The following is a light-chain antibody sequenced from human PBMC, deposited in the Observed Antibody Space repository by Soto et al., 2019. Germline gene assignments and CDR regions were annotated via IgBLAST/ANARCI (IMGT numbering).Light chain of an antibody. CDR3: QVWDRNSDHQV. V-gene: IGLV2-8*01. CDR2: EVS. Sequence: QSALTQTPSASGSPGQSVTISCTGTSSDVGGYNYVSWYQQHPGKAPKLMIYEVSKRPSGVPDRFSGSKSGNTASLTVSGLQAEDEADYYCQVWDRNSDHQVFGGGTKLTVL. J-gene: IGLJ3*02. CDR1: SSDVGGYNY.